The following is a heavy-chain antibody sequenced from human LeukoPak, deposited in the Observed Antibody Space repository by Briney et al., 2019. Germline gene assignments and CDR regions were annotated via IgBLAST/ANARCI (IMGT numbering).Heavy chain of an antibody. J-gene: IGHJ3*01. Sequence: ETLSLTCAVYGGSFSGYYWSWIRQPPGKGLEWIGYAHSSGHTRSSTSLKSRVTISIDMSNNHVSLRLTSVTAADTALYYCARDSYDYDSHFEDVFDSWGQGTMVTVSS. D-gene: IGHD3-22*01. V-gene: IGHV4-34*11. CDR3: ARDSYDYDSHFEDVFDS. CDR2: AHSSGHT. CDR1: GGSFSGYY.